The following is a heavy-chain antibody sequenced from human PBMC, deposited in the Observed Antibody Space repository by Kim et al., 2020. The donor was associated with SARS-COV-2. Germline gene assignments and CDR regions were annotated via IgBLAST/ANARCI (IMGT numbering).Heavy chain of an antibody. J-gene: IGHJ3*02. D-gene: IGHD1-26*01. V-gene: IGHV4-59*08. CDR2: MYYDGST. CDR1: GGSITSDY. CDR3: ARLPFAWDGNAFDI. Sequence: SETLSLTCTVSGGSITSDYWSWIRQPPGNGLEWIGYMYYDGSTSYNPSLTSRLTISVDTSKNQFSLKLSSVTAADTARYYCARLPFAWDGNAFDIWGQGTMVTVSS.